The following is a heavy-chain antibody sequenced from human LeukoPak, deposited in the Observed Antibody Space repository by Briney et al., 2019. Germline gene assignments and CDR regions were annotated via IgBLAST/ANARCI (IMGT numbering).Heavy chain of an antibody. CDR2: ISGSGGST. CDR3: AKDGTTTVTFDY. Sequence: GGSLRLSCAASGFTFSSYAMSWVRQAPGKGLEWVSVISGSGGSTYYRASVKGRFTISRDHSKNTLYLQMISLTAGDTAVYFCAKDGTTTVTFDYWGQGTLVTVSS. D-gene: IGHD4-11*01. J-gene: IGHJ4*02. V-gene: IGHV3-23*01. CDR1: GFTFSSYA.